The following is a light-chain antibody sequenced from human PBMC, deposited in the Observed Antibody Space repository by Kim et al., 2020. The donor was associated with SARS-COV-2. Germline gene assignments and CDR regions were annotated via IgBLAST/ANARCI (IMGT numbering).Light chain of an antibody. J-gene: IGKJ4*01. CDR1: QSVNSNY. CDR3: QQYQNWPPVT. Sequence: SPGDSATLSCRARQSVNSNYLAWYQKRAGQPPRLLIYGTSIRAAGVPARFSGSGSGTEFTLTISTLQSEDFAVYFCQQYQNWPPVTFGGGTKLEI. V-gene: IGKV3-15*01. CDR2: GTS.